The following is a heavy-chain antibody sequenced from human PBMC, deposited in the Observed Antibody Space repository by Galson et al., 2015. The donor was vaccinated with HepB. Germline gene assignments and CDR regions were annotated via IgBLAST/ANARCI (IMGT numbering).Heavy chain of an antibody. Sequence: SLRLSCAASGFTFSSYAMHWVRQAPGKGLEWVAVISYDGSNKYYADSVKGRFTISRDNSKNTLYLQMNSLRAEDTAVYYCAREEAAAGRDYYFDYWGQGTLVTVSS. CDR3: AREEAAAGRDYYFDY. CDR2: ISYDGSNK. J-gene: IGHJ4*02. D-gene: IGHD6-13*01. CDR1: GFTFSSYA. V-gene: IGHV3-30*04.